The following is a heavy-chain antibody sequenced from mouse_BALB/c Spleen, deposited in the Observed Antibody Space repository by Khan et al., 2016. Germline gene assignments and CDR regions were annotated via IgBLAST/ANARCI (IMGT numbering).Heavy chain of an antibody. CDR3: TRFDYDRGYFDY. CDR1: GYSITSDYA. CDR2: ITYRGST. V-gene: IGHV3-2*02. D-gene: IGHD2-4*01. J-gene: IGHJ2*01. Sequence: EVQLQESGPGLVKPSQSLSLTCTVTGYSITSDYAWNWIRQFPGNKLEWMGYITYRGSTSYNPSLKSRISITRDNSKNQFFLQLNSVTTEDTATYYCTRFDYDRGYFDYWGQGTTLTVSS.